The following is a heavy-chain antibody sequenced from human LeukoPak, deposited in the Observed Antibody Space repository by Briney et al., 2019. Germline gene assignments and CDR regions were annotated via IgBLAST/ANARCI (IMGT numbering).Heavy chain of an antibody. CDR2: ISSSTSST. Sequence: PGGSLRLSCAASGFTFSSYGMNWVRQAPGKGLEWVSYISSSTSSTYYADSVKGRFTISRDNAKNSLYLQMNSLRAEDTAVYYCTRDVATSGWATFYWGPGTLVTVFS. D-gene: IGHD6-19*01. V-gene: IGHV3-48*01. CDR3: TRDVATSGWATFY. CDR1: GFTFSSYG. J-gene: IGHJ4*02.